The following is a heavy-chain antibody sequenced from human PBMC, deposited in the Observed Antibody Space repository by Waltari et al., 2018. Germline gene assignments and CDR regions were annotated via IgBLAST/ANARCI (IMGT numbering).Heavy chain of an antibody. V-gene: IGHV3-53*01. Sequence: HLVESGGGLIKPGGSLRLSCAASGLTVTNYYMSWVSQAPGRGLECVSVIYSAVTTYYADSVKGRFTISRDTFRNTLYLQMDNLRPDDTAVYYCARGNTASLDYWGQGTLVTVSS. CDR3: ARGNTASLDY. CDR1: GLTVTNYY. CDR2: IYSAVTT. J-gene: IGHJ4*02. D-gene: IGHD2-21*02.